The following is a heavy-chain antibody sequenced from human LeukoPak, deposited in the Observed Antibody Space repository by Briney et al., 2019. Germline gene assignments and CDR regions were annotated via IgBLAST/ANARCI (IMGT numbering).Heavy chain of an antibody. D-gene: IGHD6-13*01. CDR1: GYTFTGYY. Sequence: ASVKVSCKASGYTFTGYYMHWVRQAPGQGLEWMGWINPNSGGTNYAQKFQGRVTMTRDTSISTAYMELSSLRSEDTAVYYCARPQGYSSPDYGMDVWGQGTTVTVSS. CDR2: INPNSGGT. V-gene: IGHV1-2*02. CDR3: ARPQGYSSPDYGMDV. J-gene: IGHJ6*02.